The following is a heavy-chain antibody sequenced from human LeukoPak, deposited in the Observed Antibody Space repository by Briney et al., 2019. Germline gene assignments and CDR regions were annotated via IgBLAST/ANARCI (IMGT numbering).Heavy chain of an antibody. CDR3: AKDGSGSYYNGGMDV. CDR1: GFTFSSYG. Sequence: SGGSLRLSCAASGFTFSSYGMHWVRQAPGKGLEWVAVISYDGSNKYYADSVKGRFTISRDNSKNTLYLQMNSLRAEDTAVYYCAKDGSGSYYNGGMDVWGQGTTVTVSS. D-gene: IGHD3-10*01. V-gene: IGHV3-30*18. CDR2: ISYDGSNK. J-gene: IGHJ6*02.